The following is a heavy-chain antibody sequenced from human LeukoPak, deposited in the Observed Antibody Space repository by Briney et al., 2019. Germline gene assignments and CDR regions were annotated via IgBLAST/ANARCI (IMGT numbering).Heavy chain of an antibody. CDR2: INGPNSI. D-gene: IGHD3-16*02. Sequence: PGGSLRLSCAASGFIFNSYSMNWFRQAPGKGLEWLAYINGPNSIYYADSVKGRFTISRDNAENSLYLHMSTLRAEDTAVYYCVRDDDHVRARYRHGDYWGQGTLVTVSS. J-gene: IGHJ4*02. V-gene: IGHV3-48*04. CDR3: VRDDDHVRARYRHGDY. CDR1: GFIFNSYS.